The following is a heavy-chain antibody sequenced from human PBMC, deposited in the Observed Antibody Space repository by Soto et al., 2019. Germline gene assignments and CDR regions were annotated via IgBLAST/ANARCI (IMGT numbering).Heavy chain of an antibody. V-gene: IGHV4-34*01. CDR2: ISNSGRT. Sequence: SETLSLTCAVYGGSFSGYYWSWIRQPPVKGLEWIGYISNSGRTNYNPSLKSRVTISVDTSKNQFSLKLTSVTAADTAVYYCARDGLDFWSGYRSFDFWGQGTLVTVSS. CDR1: GGSFSGYY. CDR3: ARDGLDFWSGYRSFDF. D-gene: IGHD3-3*01. J-gene: IGHJ4*02.